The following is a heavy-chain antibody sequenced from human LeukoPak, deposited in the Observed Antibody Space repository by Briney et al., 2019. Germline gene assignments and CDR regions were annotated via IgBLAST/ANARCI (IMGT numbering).Heavy chain of an antibody. CDR2: ISSSSSYI. Sequence: GGSLRLSCAASGFTFSSYSMNWVRQAPGKGLEWVSSISSSSSYIYYADSVKGRFTISRDNAKNSLYLQMNSLRAEDTAVYYCAKVEVSVVRGVIDFDYWGQGTLVTVSS. CDR1: GFTFSSYS. V-gene: IGHV3-21*01. D-gene: IGHD3-10*01. J-gene: IGHJ4*02. CDR3: AKVEVSVVRGVIDFDY.